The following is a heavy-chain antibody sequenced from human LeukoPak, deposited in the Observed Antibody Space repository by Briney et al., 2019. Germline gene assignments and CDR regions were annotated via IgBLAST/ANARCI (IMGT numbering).Heavy chain of an antibody. V-gene: IGHV1-69*13. CDR3: ARALFGGWYRYFDY. CDR2: IIPIFGTA. Sequence: ASVKVSCKASGGTFSSYAISWVRQSPGQGLERMGGIIPIFGTANYAQKFQGRVTITADESTSTAYMELSSLRSEDTAVYYCARALFGGWYRYFDYWGQGTLVTVSS. D-gene: IGHD6-19*01. J-gene: IGHJ4*02. CDR1: GGTFSSYA.